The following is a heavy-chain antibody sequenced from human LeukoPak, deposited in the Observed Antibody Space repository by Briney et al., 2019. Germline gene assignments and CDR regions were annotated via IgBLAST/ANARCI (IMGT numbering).Heavy chain of an antibody. Sequence: GGSLRLSCAASGFTFSSYAMSWVRQAPGKGLEWVSGISGSGGSTNYADSVKGRFTLSRDNSKSTLYLQMNNLRAEDTAVYYCAKGYYGTNGYSPFDYWGQGTLVTVSS. J-gene: IGHJ4*02. CDR1: GFTFSSYA. CDR3: AKGYYGTNGYSPFDY. D-gene: IGHD3-10*01. V-gene: IGHV3-23*01. CDR2: ISGSGGST.